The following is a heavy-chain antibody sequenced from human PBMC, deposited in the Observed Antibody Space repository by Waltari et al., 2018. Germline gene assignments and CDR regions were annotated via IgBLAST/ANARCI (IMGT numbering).Heavy chain of an antibody. V-gene: IGHV1-69*05. J-gene: IGHJ4*02. CDR3: XXXSSGSXGXY. Sequence: QVXLVQSGAXVKKPGSSXXVSCKASGGTFSXXXISWVRQAPGQGLXWMGGIIPXFCTANYAQXXXGRVTITXDESTSXXYXELSSLRSXXTAVXXCXXXSSGSXGXYWGQGXXXXXSS. CDR2: IIPXFCTA. CDR1: GGTFSXXX. D-gene: IGHD6-19*01.